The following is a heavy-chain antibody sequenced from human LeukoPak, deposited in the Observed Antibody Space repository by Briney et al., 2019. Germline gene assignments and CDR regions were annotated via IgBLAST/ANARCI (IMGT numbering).Heavy chain of an antibody. CDR2: IKQDGSEQ. D-gene: IGHD2-21*02. J-gene: IGHJ6*03. CDR3: AKASSDYYYYYYMDV. Sequence: PGGSLRLSCAASGFTFSNYWMSWVRQAPGKGLEWVANIKQDGSEQYYVDSVKGRFTISRDNAKNSLYLQMNSLRAEDTAVYYCAKASSDYYYYYYMDVWGKGTTVTISS. CDR1: GFTFSNYW. V-gene: IGHV3-7*01.